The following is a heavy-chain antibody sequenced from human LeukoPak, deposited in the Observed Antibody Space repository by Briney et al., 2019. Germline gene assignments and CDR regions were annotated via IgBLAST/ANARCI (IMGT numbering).Heavy chain of an antibody. CDR1: GYTFTSYY. V-gene: IGHV1-46*01. CDR2: INPSGGST. J-gene: IGHJ4*02. CDR3: AREGVGATTAFDY. Sequence: GASVKVSCKASGYTFTSYYMHWVRQAPGQGLEWMGIINPSGGSTSYAQKFQGRVTMTRDMSTSTVYMEPSSLRSEDTAVYYCAREGVGATTAFDYWGQGTLVTVSS. D-gene: IGHD1-26*01.